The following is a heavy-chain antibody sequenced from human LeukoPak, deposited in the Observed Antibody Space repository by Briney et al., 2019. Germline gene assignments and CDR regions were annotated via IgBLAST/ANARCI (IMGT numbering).Heavy chain of an antibody. Sequence: GGSLRLSCAASGFTFSSYAMHWVRQAPGKGLEWVAVISYDGSNKYYADSVKGRFTISRDNSKNTLYLQMNSLRAEDTAVYYCARETYSSSWYGRVNWFDLWGQGTLVTVSS. J-gene: IGHJ5*02. CDR1: GFTFSSYA. CDR2: ISYDGSNK. V-gene: IGHV3-30*04. CDR3: ARETYSSSWYGRVNWFDL. D-gene: IGHD6-13*01.